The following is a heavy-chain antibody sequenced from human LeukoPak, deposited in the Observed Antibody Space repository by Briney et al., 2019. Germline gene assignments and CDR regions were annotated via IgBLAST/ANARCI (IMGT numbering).Heavy chain of an antibody. Sequence: HPGGSLRLSCAASGFNFNNYDMHWVRQAPGKGLEWVSALGSAGDTYYPDSVRGRFTISKETAKNSLYLQMTSLRDEDTAVYYCVRGRRSYGFDHWGQGTLVTVSS. J-gene: IGHJ4*02. D-gene: IGHD3-16*01. CDR1: GFNFNNYD. CDR3: VRGRRSYGFDH. CDR2: LGSAGDT. V-gene: IGHV3-13*01.